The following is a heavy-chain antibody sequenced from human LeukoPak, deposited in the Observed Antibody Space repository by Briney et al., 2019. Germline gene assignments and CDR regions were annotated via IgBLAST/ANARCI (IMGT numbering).Heavy chain of an antibody. V-gene: IGHV3-9*01. CDR3: AKDRDAWGSSGWYKFDY. Sequence: GGSLRLSCAASGFTFDDHAMHWVRQAPGKGLEWVAGISWNSETIGYADSVKGRFTISRDNAKNSLYLQMHTLRAEDTALYYCAKDRDAWGSSGWYKFDYWGQGTLVTVFS. CDR1: GFTFDDHA. J-gene: IGHJ4*02. D-gene: IGHD6-19*01. CDR2: ISWNSETI.